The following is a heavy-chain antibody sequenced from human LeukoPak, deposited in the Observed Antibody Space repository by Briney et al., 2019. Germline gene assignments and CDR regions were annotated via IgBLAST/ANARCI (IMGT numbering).Heavy chain of an antibody. CDR3: AKVLNGIMIAFGGVIIDY. CDR2: ISGSGGST. CDR1: GFTFSIYA. Sequence: PGVSLRLSCAASGFTFSIYAMSWVRQVPGKGPEWVSAISGSGGSTYYADSVKGRFTTSRDNSKNTLHLQMDSLRAEDAAVYYCAKVLNGIMIAFGGVIIDYWGQGTQVTVSS. D-gene: IGHD3-16*02. V-gene: IGHV3-23*01. J-gene: IGHJ4*02.